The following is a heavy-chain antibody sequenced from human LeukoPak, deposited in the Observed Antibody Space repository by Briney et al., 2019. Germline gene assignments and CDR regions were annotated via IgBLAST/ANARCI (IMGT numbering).Heavy chain of an antibody. Sequence: GESLKISCKGSGYSFTSYWIGWVRQMPGKGLEWMGVIYPGDSDTRYSPSFQGQVTISADKSISTAYLQWSSLKASDTAMYYCAREGGYCSSTSCYDYWGQGTLVTVSS. CDR2: IYPGDSDT. D-gene: IGHD2-2*01. V-gene: IGHV5-51*01. CDR3: AREGGYCSSTSCYDY. CDR1: GYSFTSYW. J-gene: IGHJ4*02.